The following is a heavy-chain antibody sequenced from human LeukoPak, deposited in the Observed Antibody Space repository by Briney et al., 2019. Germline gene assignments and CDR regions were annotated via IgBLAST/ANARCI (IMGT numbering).Heavy chain of an antibody. Sequence: GSLRLSCAASGFTFSSYSMNWVRQAPGKGLEWIGEIYYSGSTNYNPSLKGRVTVSIDKSKNQFSLKVNSVTAADTAVYYCVWSSGWYHGYFQHWGQGTLVTVSS. CDR1: GFTFSSYSM. CDR3: VWSSGWYHGYFQH. CDR2: IYYSGST. J-gene: IGHJ1*01. V-gene: IGHV4-4*02. D-gene: IGHD6-19*01.